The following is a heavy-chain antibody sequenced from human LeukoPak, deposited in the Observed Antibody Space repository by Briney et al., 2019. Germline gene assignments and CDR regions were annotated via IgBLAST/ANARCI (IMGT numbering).Heavy chain of an antibody. CDR3: ARAPQGIAVAAYDF. D-gene: IGHD6-19*01. J-gene: IGHJ4*02. Sequence: GGSLRFSCAASGFTFSGYGMHWVRQAPGKGLEWVAVISFDGGNKFYADSVEGRFTISRDNSKNTLDLQMSSLRTEDTAVYYCARAPQGIAVAAYDFWGQGTLVTVSS. CDR1: GFTFSGYG. CDR2: ISFDGGNK. V-gene: IGHV3-30*03.